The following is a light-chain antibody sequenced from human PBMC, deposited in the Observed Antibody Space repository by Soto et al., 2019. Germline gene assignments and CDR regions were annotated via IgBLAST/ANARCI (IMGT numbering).Light chain of an antibody. Sequence: QSALTQPPSASGSPGQSVTISCTGTSSDVGGYNYVSWYQQHTGKAPKLMIYEVTERPSGVPDRFSGSNSGNTASLTVSGLQAEDEADYYCRSYAGSNNVVFGGGTKVTVL. V-gene: IGLV2-8*01. CDR2: EVT. J-gene: IGLJ2*01. CDR1: SSDVGGYNY. CDR3: RSYAGSNNVV.